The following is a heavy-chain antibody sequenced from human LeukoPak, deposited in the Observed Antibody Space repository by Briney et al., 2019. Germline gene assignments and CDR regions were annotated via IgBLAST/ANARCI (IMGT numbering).Heavy chain of an antibody. V-gene: IGHV3-15*01. J-gene: IGHJ4*02. CDR3: ARDGQTWIRNFDY. Sequence: KTGGSLRLSCAASGFTLNNAWMSWVRQPPGKGLEWLGRIKRETDGGTIDYAAPVKGRFTISRDNSKNTLYLQMNSLRAEDTAVYYCARDGQTWIRNFDYWGQGTLVTVSS. CDR2: IKRETDGGTI. D-gene: IGHD5-12*01. CDR1: GFTLNNAW.